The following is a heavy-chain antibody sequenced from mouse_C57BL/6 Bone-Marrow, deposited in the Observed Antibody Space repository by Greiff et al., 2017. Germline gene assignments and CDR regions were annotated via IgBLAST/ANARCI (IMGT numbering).Heavy chain of an antibody. V-gene: IGHV1-5*01. D-gene: IGHD1-1*01. Sequence: VQLQQSGTVLARPGASVKMSCKTSGYTFTSYWMHWVKQRPGQGLEWIGAIYPGNSDTSYNQKFKGKAKLTAVTSASTAYMELSSLTNEDSAVYYCTKVYYYGPPSWFAYWGQGTLVTVSA. J-gene: IGHJ3*01. CDR3: TKVYYYGPPSWFAY. CDR1: GYTFTSYW. CDR2: IYPGNSDT.